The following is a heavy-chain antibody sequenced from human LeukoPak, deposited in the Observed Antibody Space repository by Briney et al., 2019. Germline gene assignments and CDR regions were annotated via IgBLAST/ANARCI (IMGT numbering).Heavy chain of an antibody. Sequence: GGSLRLSCAASGFTFSTYGMHWVRQAPGKGLEWVAVISYDGSNQYYADSVKGRFTISRDNSKNTAYLQLNSLRAEDTAVYYCANHFYNLAAWGQGTLVTVSS. CDR1: GFTFSTYG. J-gene: IGHJ5*02. CDR3: ANHFYNLAA. V-gene: IGHV3-30*18. D-gene: IGHD1-14*01. CDR2: ISYDGSNQ.